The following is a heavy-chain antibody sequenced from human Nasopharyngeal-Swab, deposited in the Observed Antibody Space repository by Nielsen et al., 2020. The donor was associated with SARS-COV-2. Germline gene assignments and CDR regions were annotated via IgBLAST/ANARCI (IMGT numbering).Heavy chain of an antibody. CDR3: AASSSYFYFEF. J-gene: IGHJ4*02. D-gene: IGHD3-22*01. CDR1: AYSPSNFG. CDR2: FSNDGSHK. Sequence: GGSLRLSCAASAYSPSNFGMHWVRQAPGKGLEWLAVFSNDGSHKFYADSVKGRFTVSRGDSKNTVYLQMNSLRAEDTALYYCAASSSYFYFEFWGQGTLVTVSS. V-gene: IGHV3-30*03.